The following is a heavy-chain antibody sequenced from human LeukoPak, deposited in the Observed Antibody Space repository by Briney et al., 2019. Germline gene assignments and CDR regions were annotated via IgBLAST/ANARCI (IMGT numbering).Heavy chain of an antibody. D-gene: IGHD3-16*01. Sequence: SGTLSLTCTVSGGSIGSSSYNWGWVRQPPGKGLEWIGTIYYRGTTYYNASLESRLSMSIDTSKNQFSLNLTSVTAADTAVYYCARRLGDHYSYYGMDVWGQGTMVTVSS. CDR3: ARRLGDHYSYYGMDV. CDR2: IYYRGTT. V-gene: IGHV4-39*07. CDR1: GGSIGSSSYN. J-gene: IGHJ6*02.